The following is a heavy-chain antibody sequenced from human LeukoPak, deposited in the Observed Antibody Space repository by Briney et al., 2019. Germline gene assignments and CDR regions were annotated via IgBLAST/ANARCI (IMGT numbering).Heavy chain of an antibody. CDR3: ATAVVPYYYYVDA. CDR2: IYSSGST. D-gene: IGHD2-2*01. J-gene: IGHJ6*03. CDR1: GFTVSSNY. Sequence: GGSLTLSCAASGFTVSSNYMSWVRQAPATGLERVSIIYSSGSTYYADSVKGRFTISRDNSKNTLYLQMNSLRAEDTAVYYCATAVVPYYYYVDAWGKGTTVAVSS. V-gene: IGHV3-53*01.